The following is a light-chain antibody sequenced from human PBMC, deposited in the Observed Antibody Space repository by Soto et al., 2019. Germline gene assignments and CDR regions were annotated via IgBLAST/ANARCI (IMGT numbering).Light chain of an antibody. CDR1: SSDVGGYNY. CDR2: DVS. J-gene: IGLJ2*01. Sequence: QSALTQPASVSGSPGQSITISCTGTSSDVGGYNYVSWYQQHPGKAPKLMIYDVSNRPSGVSNRFSGSKSCNTASLTISGLQAEDEADYYCRSYTSSSPRHVVFGGGTKLTVL. CDR3: RSYTSSSPRHVV. V-gene: IGLV2-14*01.